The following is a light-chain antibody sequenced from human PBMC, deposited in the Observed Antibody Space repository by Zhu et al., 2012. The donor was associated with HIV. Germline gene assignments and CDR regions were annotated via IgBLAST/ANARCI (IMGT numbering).Light chain of an antibody. J-gene: IGKJ1*01. Sequence: EIVLTQSPGTLSLSPGESATLSCRASQSVRNRYLAWYQQRPGEAPRLLMFGATSRATDISDRFSGSGSGTDFTLAINRLQPEDFAVYYCQQYSNSQTFGQGTKVEIK. CDR1: QSVRNRY. V-gene: IGKV3-20*01. CDR2: GAT. CDR3: QQYSNSQT.